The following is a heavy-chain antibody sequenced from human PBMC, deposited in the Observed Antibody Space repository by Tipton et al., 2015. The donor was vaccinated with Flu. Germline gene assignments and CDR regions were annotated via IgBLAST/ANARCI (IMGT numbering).Heavy chain of an antibody. J-gene: IGHJ2*01. Sequence: TLSLTCTVSGCSISSYYWSWIRQPPGKGLEWIGYIYYSGSTNYNPSLKSRVTISVDTSKNQFSLKLSSVTAADTAVYYCATQLLQPGGRVHYWYFDLWGRGTLVTVSS. V-gene: IGHV4-59*01. CDR3: ATQLLQPGGRVHYWYFDL. CDR2: IYYSGST. D-gene: IGHD4-23*01. CDR1: GCSISSYY.